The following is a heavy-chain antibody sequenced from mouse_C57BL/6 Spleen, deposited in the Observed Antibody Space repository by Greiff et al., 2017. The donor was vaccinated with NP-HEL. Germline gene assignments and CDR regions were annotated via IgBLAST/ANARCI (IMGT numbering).Heavy chain of an antibody. J-gene: IGHJ4*01. CDR1: GFTFSSYA. V-gene: IGHV5-9-1*02. Sequence: EVKLVESGEGLVKPGGSLKLSCAASGFTFSSYAMSWVRQTPEKRLEWVAYISSGGDYIYYADTVKGRFTISRDNARNTLYLQMSSLKSEDTAMYYCTREGYDYAMDYWGQGTSVTVSS. CDR2: ISSGGDYI. D-gene: IGHD2-4*01. CDR3: TREGYDYAMDY.